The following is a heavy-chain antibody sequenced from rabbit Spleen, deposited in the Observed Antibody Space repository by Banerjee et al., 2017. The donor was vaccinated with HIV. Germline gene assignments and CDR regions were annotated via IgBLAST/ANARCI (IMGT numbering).Heavy chain of an antibody. CDR1: GVSLNDKDV. CDR2: INIVTGKS. D-gene: IGHD1-1*01. CDR3: ARDTSSSFSSYGMDL. V-gene: IGHV1S45*01. J-gene: IGHJ6*01. Sequence: QEHLVESGGGLVKPEGSLTLTCKASGVSLNDKDVMCWVRQAPGKGLEWIACINIVTGKSVYASWAKGRFIMSRTSSTTVTLQMTRLTAADTATYFCARDTSSSFSSYGMDLWGPGTLVTVS.